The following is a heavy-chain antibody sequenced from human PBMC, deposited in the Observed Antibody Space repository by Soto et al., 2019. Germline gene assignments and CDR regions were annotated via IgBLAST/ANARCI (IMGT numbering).Heavy chain of an antibody. V-gene: IGHV1-69*06. CDR3: ASSRVHYDSSGYYYFDY. Sequence: SVKVSCKASRGTFSSYAISWVRQAPGQGLEWMGGIIPIFGTANYAQKLQGRVTITADKSTSTAYMELSSLRSEDTAVYYCASSRVHYDSSGYYYFDYWGQGTLVTVSS. D-gene: IGHD3-22*01. CDR1: RGTFSSYA. CDR2: IIPIFGTA. J-gene: IGHJ4*02.